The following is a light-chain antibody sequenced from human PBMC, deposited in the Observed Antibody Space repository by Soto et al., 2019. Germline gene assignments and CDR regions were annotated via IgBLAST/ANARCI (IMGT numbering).Light chain of an antibody. J-gene: IGKJ3*01. V-gene: IGKV1-33*01. CDR3: QQYDTLSFT. CDR1: HDISNY. Sequence: DIQMTQSPSSLSASVGDRVTITCQASHDISNYLNWYQQKLGKALKFLTYDASNLEPGVPSRFSGSGSGTKFIFTISSLQPEDIATYYCQQYDTLSFTFGPGTKVDL. CDR2: DAS.